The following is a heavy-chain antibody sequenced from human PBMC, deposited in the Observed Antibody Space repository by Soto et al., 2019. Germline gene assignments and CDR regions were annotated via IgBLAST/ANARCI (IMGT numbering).Heavy chain of an antibody. CDR2: IYSTGTT. CDR3: AKDGRGSGSHYNSFGY. V-gene: IGHV3-53*01. Sequence: EVQLVESGGGLIQPGGSLKLSCAASGFTVGNNYMSWVRQAPGKGLEWVSLIYSTGTTKYADSVKGRFTVSRDNAKNTQYLKMNSLRAEDTAVYYCAKDGRGSGSHYNSFGYWGQGTLVTVSS. CDR1: GFTVGNNY. D-gene: IGHD3-10*01. J-gene: IGHJ4*02.